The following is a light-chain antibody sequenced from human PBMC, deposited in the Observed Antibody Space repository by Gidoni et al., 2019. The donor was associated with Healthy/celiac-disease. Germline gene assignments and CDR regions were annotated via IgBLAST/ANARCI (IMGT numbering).Light chain of an antibody. CDR3: QQYDNLGAT. CDR2: DAS. V-gene: IGKV1-33*01. CDR1: QDISNY. Sequence: DSQMTQSPSSLSASVGDRVTITCQASQDISNYLNWYQQKPGKAPKLLIYDASNLETGVPSRFSGSGSWTDFTFTIRSLQPATYYCQQYDNLGATFGPGTKVDIK. J-gene: IGKJ3*01.